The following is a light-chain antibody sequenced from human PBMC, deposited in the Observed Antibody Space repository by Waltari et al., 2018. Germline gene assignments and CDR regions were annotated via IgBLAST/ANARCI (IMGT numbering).Light chain of an antibody. Sequence: DIVMTQSPATLSVSPGEGATLSCRASQSVRVNVAWYQHKAGQAPRLLIHGASTRATGIPARFSGSGSGTEFTLTITTLQSEDFAIYYCQQYYNWPRVTFGQGTRLEIK. J-gene: IGKJ5*01. CDR3: QQYYNWPRVT. CDR1: QSVRVN. V-gene: IGKV3-15*01. CDR2: GAS.